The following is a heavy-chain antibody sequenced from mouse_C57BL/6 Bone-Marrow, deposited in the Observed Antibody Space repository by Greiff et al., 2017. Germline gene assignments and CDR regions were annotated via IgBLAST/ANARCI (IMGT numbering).Heavy chain of an antibody. CDR1: GYTFTSYW. V-gene: IGHV1-50*01. CDR3: GREYYSNSYAMDY. Sequence: QVQLQQSGAELVKPGASVKLSCKASGYTFTSYWMQWVKQRPGQGLEWIGEIDPSDSDTNYNQKFKGKATMTVDTSSSTAYMQLSSLTSEDAAVYYCGREYYSNSYAMDYWGQGTSVTVSS. J-gene: IGHJ4*01. CDR2: IDPSDSDT. D-gene: IGHD2-5*01.